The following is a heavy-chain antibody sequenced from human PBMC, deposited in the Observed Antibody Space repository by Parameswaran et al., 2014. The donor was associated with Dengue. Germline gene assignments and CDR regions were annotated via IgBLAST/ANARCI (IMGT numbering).Heavy chain of an antibody. CDR2: IIPIFGTA. CDR3: AREPHGYFDY. J-gene: IGHJ4*02. Sequence: SWVRQAPGQGLEWMGGIIPIFGTANYAQKFQGRVTITADESTSTAYMELSSVRSEDTAVYYCAREPHGYFDYWGQGTLVTVSS. V-gene: IGHV1-69*01.